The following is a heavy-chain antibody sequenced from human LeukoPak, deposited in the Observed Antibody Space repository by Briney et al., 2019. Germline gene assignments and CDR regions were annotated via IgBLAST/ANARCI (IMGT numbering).Heavy chain of an antibody. CDR2: IYYSGST. D-gene: IGHD6-19*01. J-gene: IGHJ4*02. CDR3: ARDDVSSGFDY. V-gene: IGHV4-59*01. Sequence: SETLSLTCTVSGGSISSYYWSWIRQPPGKGLEWIGYIYYSGSTNYNPSLKSRVTISVDTSKNQFSLKLSSVTAADTAVYYCARDDVSSGFDYWGQGTLVTVSS. CDR1: GGSISSYY.